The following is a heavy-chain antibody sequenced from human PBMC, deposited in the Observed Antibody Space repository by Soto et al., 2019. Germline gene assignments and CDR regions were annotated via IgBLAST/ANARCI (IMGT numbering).Heavy chain of an antibody. CDR1: GGSISSSSYY. J-gene: IGHJ4*02. V-gene: IGHV4-39*01. D-gene: IGHD5-18*01. CDR2: IYYSGST. Sequence: SETLSLTCTVSGGSISSSSYYWGWIRQPPGKGLEWIGSIYYSGSTYYNPSLKSRVTISVDTSKNQFSLKLSSVTAADTAVYYCARLPGRRIQLWAFDYWGQGTLVTVSS. CDR3: ARLPGRRIQLWAFDY.